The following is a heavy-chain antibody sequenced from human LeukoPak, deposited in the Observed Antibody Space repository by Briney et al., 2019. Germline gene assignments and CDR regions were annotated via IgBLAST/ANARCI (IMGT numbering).Heavy chain of an antibody. J-gene: IGHJ5*02. CDR1: GFTFSDFG. D-gene: IGHD3-9*01. CDR2: ISYDGSKK. CDR3: AIIWEWDYDILTGYS. V-gene: IGHV3-30*04. Sequence: GRSLRLSCAASGFTFSDFGIHWVRQAPGKGLEWVAVISYDGSKKYYGDSVKGRFTISRDNAKNSLYLQMNSLRAEDTAVYYCAIIWEWDYDILTGYSWGQGTLVTVSS.